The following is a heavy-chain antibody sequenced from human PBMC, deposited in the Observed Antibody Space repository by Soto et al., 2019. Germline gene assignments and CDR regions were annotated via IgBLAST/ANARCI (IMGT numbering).Heavy chain of an antibody. V-gene: IGHV3-64*01. J-gene: IGHJ3*02. CDR1: GFTFSSYA. CDR3: TSRSTAGGTGPSVFDI. Sequence: GGSLRLSCAASGFTFSSYAMHWVRQAPGKGLEYVSAISSNGGSTYYANSVKGRFTISRDNSKNTLYLQMGSLRAEDMALYYCTSRSTAGGTGPSVFDIWGQGTMVTVSS. CDR2: ISSNGGST. D-gene: IGHD6-13*01.